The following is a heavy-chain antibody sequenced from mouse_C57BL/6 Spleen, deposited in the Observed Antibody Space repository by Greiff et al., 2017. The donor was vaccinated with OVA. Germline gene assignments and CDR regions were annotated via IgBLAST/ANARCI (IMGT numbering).Heavy chain of an antibody. CDR1: GYTFTDYY. V-gene: IGHV1-26*01. J-gene: IGHJ3*01. CDR3: ARVYYDYGY. CDR2: INPNNGGT. Sequence: EVQLQQSGPELVKPGASVKISCKASGYTFTDYYMNWVKQSHGKSLEWIGDINPNNGGTSYNQKFKGKATLTVDKSSSTAYMELRSLTSEDSAVYYCARVYYDYGYWGQGTLVTVSA. D-gene: IGHD2-4*01.